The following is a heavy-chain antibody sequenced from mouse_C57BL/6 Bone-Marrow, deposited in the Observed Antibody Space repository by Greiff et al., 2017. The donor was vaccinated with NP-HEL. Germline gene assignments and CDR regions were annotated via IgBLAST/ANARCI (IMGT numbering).Heavy chain of an antibody. J-gene: IGHJ4*01. V-gene: IGHV7-1*01. CDR1: GFTFSDFY. CDR2: SRNKANDYTT. CDR3: ARDAFGDDGPYYAMDY. D-gene: IGHD2-3*01. Sequence: EVKLVESGGGLVQSGRSLRLSCATSGFTFSDFYMEWVRQAPGKGLEWIAASRNKANDYTTEYSASVKGRFIVSRDTSQSILYLQMNALRAEDTSIYYCARDAFGDDGPYYAMDYWGQGTSVTVSS.